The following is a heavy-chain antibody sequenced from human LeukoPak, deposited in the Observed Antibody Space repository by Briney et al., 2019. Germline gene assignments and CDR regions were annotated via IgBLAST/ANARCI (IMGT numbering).Heavy chain of an antibody. CDR3: ARVHIVVVVAAYFDY. CDR2: IYYSGST. D-gene: IGHD2-15*01. V-gene: IGHV4-39*07. CDR1: GGSISGSSYY. Sequence: SETLSLTCTVSGGSISGSSYYWGWIRQPPGKGLEWIGSIYYSGSTYYNPSLKSRVTISVDTSKNQFSLKLSSVTAADTAVYYCARVHIVVVVAAYFDYWGQGTLVTVSS. J-gene: IGHJ4*02.